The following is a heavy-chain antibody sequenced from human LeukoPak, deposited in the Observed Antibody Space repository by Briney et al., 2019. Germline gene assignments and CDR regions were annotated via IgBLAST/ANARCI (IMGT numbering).Heavy chain of an antibody. J-gene: IGHJ5*02. CDR1: GGSISSSSYY. Sequence: SETLSLTCTVSGGSISSSSYYWGWIRQPPGKGLEWIGSIYYSGSTYYNPSLKSRVTISVDTSKNQFSLKLSSVTAADTAVYYCARYSGGSYGWFDPWGQGTLVTVSS. CDR2: IYYSGST. D-gene: IGHD1-26*01. CDR3: ARYSGGSYGWFDP. V-gene: IGHV4-39*07.